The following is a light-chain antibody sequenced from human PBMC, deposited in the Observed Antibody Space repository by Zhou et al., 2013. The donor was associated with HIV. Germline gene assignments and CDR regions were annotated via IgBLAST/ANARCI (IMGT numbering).Light chain of an antibody. V-gene: IGKV1-33*01. Sequence: DIRMTQSPSSLSASVGDRVTITCRASQSINSYLNWYQQKPGTAPKLLIYGASSLQTGVPSRFSGSGSGTDFTLTISSLHPDDIATYYCQHYDGLPRFGPGTRLET. CDR3: QHYDGLPR. CDR1: QSINSY. CDR2: GAS. J-gene: IGKJ5*01.